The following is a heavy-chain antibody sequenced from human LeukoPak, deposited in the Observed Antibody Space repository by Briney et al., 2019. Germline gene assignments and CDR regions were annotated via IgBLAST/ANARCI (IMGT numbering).Heavy chain of an antibody. CDR1: GFTFSSYG. V-gene: IGHV3-33*01. CDR2: ICYDGSNK. D-gene: IGHD1-26*01. CDR3: ARSIVGAITDYYYGMDV. J-gene: IGHJ6*02. Sequence: GGSLRLSCAASGFTFSSYGMHWVRQAPGKGLEWVAVICYDGSNKYYADSVKGRFTISRDNSKNTLYLQMNSLRAEDTAVYYCARSIVGAITDYYYGMDVWGQGTTVTVSS.